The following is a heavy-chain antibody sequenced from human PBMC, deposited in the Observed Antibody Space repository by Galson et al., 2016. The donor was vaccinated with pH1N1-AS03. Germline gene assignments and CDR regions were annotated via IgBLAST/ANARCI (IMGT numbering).Heavy chain of an antibody. CDR3: AKMLRGITAVGFES. V-gene: IGHV3-30*18. J-gene: IGHJ5*01. Sequence: SLRLSCAASGFTFSDSGMHWVRQPPGKGLEWVAVISKDARGKFYADSVKGRFTISRDNSNNTVYLHMNSLRTEDTAVYYCAKMLRGITAVGFESWGQGILVIGSS. CDR1: GFTFSDSG. CDR2: ISKDARGK. D-gene: IGHD3-10*01.